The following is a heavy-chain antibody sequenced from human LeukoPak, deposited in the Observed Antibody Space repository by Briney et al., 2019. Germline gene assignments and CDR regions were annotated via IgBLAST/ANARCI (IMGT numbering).Heavy chain of an antibody. CDR1: GYTFSTYT. V-gene: IGHV7-4-1*02. D-gene: IGHD3-22*01. CDR3: ARGNYDSSGYQTR. Sequence: ASVKVSCKASGYTFSTYTMHWVRQAPGQGLEWMGWINTNTGNPTYAQGFTGRFVFSLDTSVSTAYLQISSLKAEDAAVYYCARGNYDSSGYQTRWGQGTLVTVSS. J-gene: IGHJ4*02. CDR2: INTNTGNP.